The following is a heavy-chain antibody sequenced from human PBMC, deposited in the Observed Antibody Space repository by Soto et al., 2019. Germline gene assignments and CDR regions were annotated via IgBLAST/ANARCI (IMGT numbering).Heavy chain of an antibody. CDR3: VRVAVGIGNHFDS. J-gene: IGHJ4*02. V-gene: IGHV4-59*12. D-gene: IGHD1-26*01. CDR2: IHYSGRT. CDR1: NGSISGFY. Sequence: PSETLSLTCSVSNGSISGFYWTWIRQPPGKILEWIGYIHYSGRTDYNPSLTSRATMSVDTSKNQFSLNLKSITAADTAVYYSVRVAVGIGNHFDSWGRGTLVTVSS.